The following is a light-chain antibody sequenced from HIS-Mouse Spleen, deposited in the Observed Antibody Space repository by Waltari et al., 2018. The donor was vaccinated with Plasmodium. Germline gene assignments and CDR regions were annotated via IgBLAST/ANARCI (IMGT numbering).Light chain of an antibody. J-gene: IGKJ2*01. CDR1: QSVSSSY. Sequence: EIVLTQSPGTLSLSPGERATLPCRASQSVSSSYLAWYQQKPGQGPRLLIYGASSRATGIPDRFSGSGSGTDFTLTISRLEPEDFAVYYCQQYGSSPYTFGQGTKLEIK. CDR2: GAS. CDR3: QQYGSSPYT. V-gene: IGKV3-20*01.